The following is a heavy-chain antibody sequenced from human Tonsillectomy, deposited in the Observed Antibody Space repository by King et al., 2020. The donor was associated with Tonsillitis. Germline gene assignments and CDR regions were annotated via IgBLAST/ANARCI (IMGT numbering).Heavy chain of an antibody. CDR2: ISSSDGST. Sequence: VQLVESGGGLVQPGGSLRLSCAASGFTFSNYAMTWVRQAPGKGLEWVSAISSSDGSTDYADSVKGRFTISRDNSKNTLYLQMNSLRAEDTAVYYCAKDHEEDILLWFGEIYFDSWGQGTLVTVSS. D-gene: IGHD3-10*01. CDR1: GFTFSNYA. J-gene: IGHJ4*02. CDR3: AKDHEEDILLWFGEIYFDS. V-gene: IGHV3-23*04.